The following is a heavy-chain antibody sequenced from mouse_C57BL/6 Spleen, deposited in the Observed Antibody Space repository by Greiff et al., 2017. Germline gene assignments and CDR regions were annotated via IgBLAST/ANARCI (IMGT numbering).Heavy chain of an antibody. CDR3: TRADRSSSYAMDY. J-gene: IGHJ4*01. CDR1: GYTFTDYE. D-gene: IGHD1-1*01. V-gene: IGHV1-15*01. CDR2: IDPETGGT. Sequence: QVQLQQSGAELVRPGASVTLSCKASGYTFTDYEMHWVKQTPVHGLEWIGAIDPETGGTAYNQKFKGKARLTADKSSSTAYMELRSLTSEDSAVDYCTRADRSSSYAMDYWGQGTSVTVSS.